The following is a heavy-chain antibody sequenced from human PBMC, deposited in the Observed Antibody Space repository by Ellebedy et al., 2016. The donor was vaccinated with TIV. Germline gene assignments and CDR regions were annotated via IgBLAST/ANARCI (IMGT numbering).Heavy chain of an antibody. D-gene: IGHD2-15*01. V-gene: IGHV5-51*01. J-gene: IGHJ3*02. CDR3: ARFSSSVNDAFDI. Sequence: GESLKISCQASGYSFPNYWIGWVRQMPGKGLEWMAFIFPHDSDTRYSPSFEGQVTISADNSIATAYLQWNSLKASDTAMYYCARFSSSVNDAFDIWGQGTMVTVSS. CDR2: IFPHDSDT. CDR1: GYSFPNYW.